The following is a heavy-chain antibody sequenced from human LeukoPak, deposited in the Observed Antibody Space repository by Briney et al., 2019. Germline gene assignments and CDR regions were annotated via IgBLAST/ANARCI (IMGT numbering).Heavy chain of an antibody. V-gene: IGHV3-48*03. CDR1: GFTFSSYE. Sequence: GGSLRLSCAASGFTFSSYEMSWVRQAAGKGLEWVSYISGSGSTIYYADSLKGRFTISRGNAKNSLYLQMNSLRAEDTAVYYCARASYDFWSGYFEGLDYFDYWGQGTLVTVSS. D-gene: IGHD3-3*01. CDR2: ISGSGSTI. CDR3: ARASYDFWSGYFEGLDYFDY. J-gene: IGHJ4*02.